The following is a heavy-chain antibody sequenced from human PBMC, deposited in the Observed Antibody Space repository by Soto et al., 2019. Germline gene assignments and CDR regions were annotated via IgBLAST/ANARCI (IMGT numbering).Heavy chain of an antibody. CDR2: IGPKSGDT. CDR3: GRGRSVELVVLY. D-gene: IGHD1-7*01. V-gene: IGHV1-2*02. J-gene: IGHJ4*02. Sequence: QVQLVQSGAEVKESGASVKVSCKASGYSFTDYYIHWVRQAPGQGLEWVGEIGPKSGDTRYAQKFHGRSTMTKDTAITTVYMELSNLSPADTAVYYCGRGRSVELVVLYWGQVTMVSVPA. CDR1: GYSFTDYY.